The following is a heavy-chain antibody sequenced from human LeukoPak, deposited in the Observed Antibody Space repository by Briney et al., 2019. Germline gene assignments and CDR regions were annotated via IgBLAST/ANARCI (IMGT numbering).Heavy chain of an antibody. V-gene: IGHV1-2*02. CDR3: ARADFIDAGPYLIGP. D-gene: IGHD3-3*01. CDR2: INTKTGRT. CDR1: GYSFTDYY. Sequence: GASVRVSCKTSGYSFTDYYIHWVRQAPGQGLEWMAWINTKTGRTSSARKFQGRVNMTRDPSITTVYMDMAWLTSDDTAIYFCARADFIDAGPYLIGPWGQGTLVTVSS. J-gene: IGHJ5*02.